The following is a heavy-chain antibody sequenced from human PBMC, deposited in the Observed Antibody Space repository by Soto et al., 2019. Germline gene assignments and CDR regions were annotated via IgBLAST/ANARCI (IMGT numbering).Heavy chain of an antibody. CDR3: ARRLYYDSSGFEGGGMDV. CDR2: IYYSGST. J-gene: IGHJ6*02. CDR1: GGSISFYY. V-gene: IGHV4-59*08. Sequence: PSETLSLTCTVSGGSISFYYWSWIRRPPGKGLEWIGYIYYSGSTDYNPSLKSRVSISVDSSNNQFSLKLSSVTAADTAVYYCARRLYYDSSGFEGGGMDVWGQGTTVTVSS. D-gene: IGHD3-22*01.